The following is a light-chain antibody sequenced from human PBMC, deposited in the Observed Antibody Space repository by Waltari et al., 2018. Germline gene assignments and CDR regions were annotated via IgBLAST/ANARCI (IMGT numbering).Light chain of an antibody. CDR2: EVT. V-gene: IGLV2-14*01. Sequence: QSALTQPTSVPGSLGQSITISCTGTSSTVGTYNYLPCYQHHPDNPPKLIIYEVTNRPSGVSTRFSGSKSGNTASLTISGLQAEDEAFYYCSSYTISSAIFIFGGGTKVTV. CDR1: SSTVGTYNY. CDR3: SSYTISSAIFI. J-gene: IGLJ2*01.